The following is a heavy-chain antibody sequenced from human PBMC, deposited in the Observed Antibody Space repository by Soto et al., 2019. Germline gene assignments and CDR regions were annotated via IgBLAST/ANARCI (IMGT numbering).Heavy chain of an antibody. J-gene: IGHJ4*02. V-gene: IGHV4-39*01. CDR2: IYYSGST. CDR1: GGSISSSSYY. CDR3: ARQSPSYLFDY. Sequence: SETLSLTCTVSGGSISSSSYYWGWIRQPPGKGLEWIGSIYYSGSTYYNPSLKSRVTISVDTSKNQFSLKLSSVTAADTAVYYCARQSPSYLFDYWGQGTLVTVSS.